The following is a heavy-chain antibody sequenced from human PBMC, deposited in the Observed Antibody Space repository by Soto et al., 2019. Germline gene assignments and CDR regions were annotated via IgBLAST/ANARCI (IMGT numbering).Heavy chain of an antibody. CDR3: ARGRIYRGSYRNWYFDL. CDR1: GGSFSGYY. D-gene: IGHD3-16*02. J-gene: IGHJ2*01. V-gene: IGHV4-34*01. CDR2: INHSGST. Sequence: QVQLQQWGAGLLKPSETLSLTCAVYGGSFSGYYWSWIRQPPGKGLEWIGEINHSGSTNYNPSLKSRVTIPLDTSKNQFSLKLSSLTAADTAVYYCARGRIYRGSYRNWYFDLWGRGTLVTVSS.